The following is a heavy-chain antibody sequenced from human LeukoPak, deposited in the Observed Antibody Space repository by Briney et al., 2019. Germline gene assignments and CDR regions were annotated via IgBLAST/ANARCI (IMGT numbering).Heavy chain of an antibody. J-gene: IGHJ4*02. D-gene: IGHD3-10*01. CDR3: ARDRTELLWFGEFTY. V-gene: IGHV3-30-3*01. CDR1: GFTFSSYA. Sequence: GGSLRLSCAASGFTFSSYAMHWVRQAPGKGLEWVAVISYDGSNKYYADSVKGRFTISRDNSKNTLYLQMNSLRAEDTAVYYCARDRTELLWFGEFTYWGQGTLVTVSS. CDR2: ISYDGSNK.